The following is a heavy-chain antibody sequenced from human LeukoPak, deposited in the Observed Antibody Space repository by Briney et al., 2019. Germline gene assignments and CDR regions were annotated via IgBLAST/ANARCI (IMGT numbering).Heavy chain of an antibody. CDR1: GFTFTSYG. CDR2: ISAYNGNT. J-gene: IGHJ4*02. D-gene: IGHD1-26*01. CDR3: ARGGWVQKEVFDY. Sequence: GGSLRLSCAASGFTFTSYGISWVRQAPGQGLEWMGWISAYNGNTNYAQKLQGRVTMTTDTSTSTAYMELRSLRSDDTAVYYCARGGWVQKEVFDYWGQGTLVTVSS. V-gene: IGHV1-18*01.